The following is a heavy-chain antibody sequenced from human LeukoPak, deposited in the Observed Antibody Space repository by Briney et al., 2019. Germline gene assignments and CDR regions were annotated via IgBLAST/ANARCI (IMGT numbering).Heavy chain of an antibody. CDR1: GYTFTGYY. CDR2: ISPNSGGT. V-gene: IGHV1-2*06. CDR3: ARVVYYGSGSYADY. J-gene: IGHJ4*02. D-gene: IGHD3-10*01. Sequence: GASVKVSCKASGYTFTGYYMHWVRQAPGQGLEWMGRISPNSGGTNYAQKFQGRVTMTRDTSISTAYMELSRLRSDDTAVYYCARVVYYGSGSYADYWGQGTLVTVSS.